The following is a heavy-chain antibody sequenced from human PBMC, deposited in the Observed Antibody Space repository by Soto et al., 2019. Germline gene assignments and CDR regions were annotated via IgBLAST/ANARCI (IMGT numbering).Heavy chain of an antibody. Sequence: QLQLQESGPGLAKPSETLSLTCSVAGDSISSESHHWGWVRQPPGKGPEWIGSSFYNGNTYYYPSLKSRVTISLHTSKNQFSLKLSSVTAADTAVYYCARHQGPTGPNYWGQGTLVSVSS. D-gene: IGHD2-8*01. V-gene: IGHV4-39*01. CDR2: SFYNGNT. CDR1: GDSISSESHH. J-gene: IGHJ4*02. CDR3: ARHQGPTGPNY.